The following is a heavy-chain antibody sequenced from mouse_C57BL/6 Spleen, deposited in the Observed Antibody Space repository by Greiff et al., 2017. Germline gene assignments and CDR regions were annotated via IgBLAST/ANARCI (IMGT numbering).Heavy chain of an antibody. CDR3: ARGVFYSGSSYGYGLDV. Sequence: QVQLQQPGTELVKPGASVKLSCKASGYTFTSYWMHWVKQRPGQGLEWIGNINPSNGGTNYNEKFKSKATLTVDKSSSAAYMQLSSLTSEDSAVYDCARGVFYSGSSYGYGLDVWGTGTTVTVSS. J-gene: IGHJ1*03. D-gene: IGHD1-1*01. CDR2: INPSNGGT. CDR1: GYTFTSYW. V-gene: IGHV1-53*01.